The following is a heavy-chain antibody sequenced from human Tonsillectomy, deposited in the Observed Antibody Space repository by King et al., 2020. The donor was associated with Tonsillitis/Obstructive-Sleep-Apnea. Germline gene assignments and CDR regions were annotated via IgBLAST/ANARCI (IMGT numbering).Heavy chain of an antibody. D-gene: IGHD4-17*01. CDR3: ARAATVTTLYYFDF. CDR1: GFTFSDYY. CDR2: IRNKANSYTT. Sequence: VQLVESGGGLVQPGGSLRLSCAASGFTFSDYYMDWVRQAPGKGLEWVGRIRNKANSYTTEYAASVKGRFTISRDDSKTSLFLHMNSLKSEDTAVYYCARAATVTTLYYFDFWGQGILVTVSS. J-gene: IGHJ4*02. V-gene: IGHV3-72*01.